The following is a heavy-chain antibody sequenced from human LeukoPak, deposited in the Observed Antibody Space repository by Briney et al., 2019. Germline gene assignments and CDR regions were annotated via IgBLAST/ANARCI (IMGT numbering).Heavy chain of an antibody. V-gene: IGHV3-53*01. CDR1: GFTVSSNY. CDR3: ATLAGYSYGYVDY. Sequence: GGSLRLSCAASGFTVSSNYMSWVRQAPGKGLEWVSVIYSGGSTYYADSVKGRFTISRDNSKNTLYLQMNSLRAEDTAVYYCATLAGYSYGYVDYWGQGTLVTVSS. J-gene: IGHJ4*02. D-gene: IGHD5-18*01. CDR2: IYSGGST.